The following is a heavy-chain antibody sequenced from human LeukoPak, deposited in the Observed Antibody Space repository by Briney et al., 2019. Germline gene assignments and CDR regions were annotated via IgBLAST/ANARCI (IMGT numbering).Heavy chain of an antibody. Sequence: ASVKVSCKASGYTFTSYGISWVRQAPGQGLEWMGWISAYNGNTNYAQKLQGRVSVTTDTSTSTAYMELRSLRSDDTAVYYCARDSSSSFFDYWGQEPWSPSPQ. CDR1: GYTFTSYG. J-gene: IGHJ4*01. CDR3: ARDSSSSFFDY. D-gene: IGHD6-6*01. V-gene: IGHV1-18*01. CDR2: ISAYNGNT.